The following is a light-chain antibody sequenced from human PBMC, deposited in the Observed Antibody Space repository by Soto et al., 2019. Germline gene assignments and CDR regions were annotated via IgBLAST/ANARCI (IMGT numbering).Light chain of an antibody. CDR3: QKYNSAPFT. CDR2: AAS. Sequence: IQMTQSPSSLSASLGDRVTITCRASQGISNYLAWYQQKPGKVPKLLIYAASTLQSGVPSRFSGSGSGTDFTLTISRLQPAAVATSYCQKYNSAPFTFGGGTKVDIK. V-gene: IGKV1-27*01. J-gene: IGKJ4*01. CDR1: QGISNY.